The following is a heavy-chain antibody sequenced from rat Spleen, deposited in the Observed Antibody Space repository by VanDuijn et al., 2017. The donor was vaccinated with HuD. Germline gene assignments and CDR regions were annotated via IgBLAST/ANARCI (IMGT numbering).Heavy chain of an antibody. CDR2: ITITCGST. CDR3: PREAEKPFHYFDY. CDR1: GFIFSRSA. D-gene: IGHD3-4*01. J-gene: IGHJ2*01. V-gene: IGHV5-46*01. Sequence: EVQLVESGGGLEKPGRSLKLSCAASGFIFSRSAMAWVRRAPTKGLEWVATITITCGSTYYPDSVKGRFTSSRDKAKSILYLQIDSLRSEAKATYYWPREAEKPFHYFDYWGQGVMVTVSS.